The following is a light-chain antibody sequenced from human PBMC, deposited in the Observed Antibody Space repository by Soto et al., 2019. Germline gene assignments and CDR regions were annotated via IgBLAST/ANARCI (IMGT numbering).Light chain of an antibody. CDR2: AAS. J-gene: IGKJ5*01. Sequence: DIHMTQSPTSLSSSVGDRVTITCRASQSISSYLNWYQQKPGKAPKLLIYAASSLQSGVPSRFSGSGSGTDFTLTISSLQPEDFATYYCQQSYSTPQITFGQGTRLEIK. CDR3: QQSYSTPQIT. CDR1: QSISSY. V-gene: IGKV1-39*01.